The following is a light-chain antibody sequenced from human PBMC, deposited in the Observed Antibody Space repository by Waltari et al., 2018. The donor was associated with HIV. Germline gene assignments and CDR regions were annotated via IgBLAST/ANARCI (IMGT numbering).Light chain of an antibody. Sequence: QSALTQPRSVSGSPGQSVTISCTGTSSDVGDSTYVSWYRQNPGKVPKLMIYDVSKRPSGVPDRCSGSRSGNTASLTSSGRQAEDEADYFCCSYAGNYSYVFGSGSRVTVL. CDR1: SSDVGDSTY. V-gene: IGLV2-11*01. J-gene: IGLJ1*01. CDR3: CSYAGNYSYV. CDR2: DVS.